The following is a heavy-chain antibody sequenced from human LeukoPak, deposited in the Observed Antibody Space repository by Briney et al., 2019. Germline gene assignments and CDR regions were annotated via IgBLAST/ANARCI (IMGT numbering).Heavy chain of an antibody. D-gene: IGHD5-12*01. J-gene: IGHJ4*02. V-gene: IGHV4-34*01. CDR3: ARGYSGYDPFDY. CDR1: GGSFSGYY. CDR2: INHSGST. Sequence: SETLSLTCAVYGGSFSGYYWSWIRQPPGKGLEWIGEINHSGSTNYNPSLKSRVTISVDTSKNQFSLKLSSVTAADTAVYYCARGYSGYDPFDYWGREPWSPSPQ.